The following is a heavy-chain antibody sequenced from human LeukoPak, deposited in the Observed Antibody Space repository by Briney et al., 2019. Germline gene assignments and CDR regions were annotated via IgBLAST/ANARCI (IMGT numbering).Heavy chain of an antibody. CDR1: GFNVCYNY. CDR2: TKSKTDGGTT. D-gene: IGHD3-22*01. J-gene: IGHJ4*02. V-gene: IGHV3-15*01. Sequence: GGSLRVSSAASGFNVCYNYMNWVRQAPGKGLEWVGRTKSKTDGGTTDYAAPVKGRFTISRDDSKNSLYLQMNSLKTEDTAVYYCTTVQSYYYDSSCYYIIDYWAQRTLVTVSS. CDR3: TTVQSYYYDSSCYYIIDY.